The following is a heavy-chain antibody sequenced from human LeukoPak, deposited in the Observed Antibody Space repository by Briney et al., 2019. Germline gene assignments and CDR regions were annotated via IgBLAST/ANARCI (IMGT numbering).Heavy chain of an antibody. D-gene: IGHD3-10*01. CDR2: ISSSTNTV. CDR3: ARVLSGSGDLRVYYYMDI. CDR1: GFTCSTYN. V-gene: IGHV3-48*01. Sequence: GGSLRLSCAASGFTCSTYNMNWVRQAPGKGLEGVSYISSSTNTVYYADSVKGRFTISRDNAKNSLYLQMSSLRADDTAVYYCARVLSGSGDLRVYYYMDIWGKGTTVTVSS. J-gene: IGHJ6*03.